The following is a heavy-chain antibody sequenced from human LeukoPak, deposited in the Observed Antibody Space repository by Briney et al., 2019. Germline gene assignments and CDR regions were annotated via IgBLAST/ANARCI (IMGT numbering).Heavy chain of an antibody. Sequence: HPGGSLRLSCAASGFTFSSYAMSWVRQAPGKGLEWVSAISGCGGSTYYADSVKGRFTISRDNSKNTLYLQMNSLRAEDTAVYYCAKHGWGVISNYFDYWGQGTLVPVSS. V-gene: IGHV3-23*01. J-gene: IGHJ4*02. CDR3: AKHGWGVISNYFDY. D-gene: IGHD3-10*01. CDR1: GFTFSSYA. CDR2: ISGCGGST.